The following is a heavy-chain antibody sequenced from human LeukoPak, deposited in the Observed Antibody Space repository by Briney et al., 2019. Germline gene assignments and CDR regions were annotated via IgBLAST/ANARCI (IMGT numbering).Heavy chain of an antibody. D-gene: IGHD6-13*01. Sequence: GESLKISCKGSGYSFTSYWIGWVRQLPGKGLEWMGIIYPGDSDTRYSPSFQGQVTISADKSISTAYLQWSSLKASDTAMYYCASRTYSSSWDNYFDYWGQGTLVTVSS. CDR3: ASRTYSSSWDNYFDY. J-gene: IGHJ4*02. V-gene: IGHV5-51*01. CDR2: IYPGDSDT. CDR1: GYSFTSYW.